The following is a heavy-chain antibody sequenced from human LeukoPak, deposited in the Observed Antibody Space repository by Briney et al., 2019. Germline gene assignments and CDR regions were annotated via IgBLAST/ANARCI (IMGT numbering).Heavy chain of an antibody. CDR2: ISSSSNYI. V-gene: IGHV3-21*01. CDR3: ARDYSASSSWYAEY. J-gene: IGHJ1*01. Sequence: GGSLRLSCAASGFTFSSYSMNWVRQAPGQGLEWISSISSSSNYIYHADSVKGRFTISRDSAKNSLYLQMNSLRIEDTAVYYCARDYSASSSWYAEYWGQGTLVTVSS. D-gene: IGHD6-13*01. CDR1: GFTFSSYS.